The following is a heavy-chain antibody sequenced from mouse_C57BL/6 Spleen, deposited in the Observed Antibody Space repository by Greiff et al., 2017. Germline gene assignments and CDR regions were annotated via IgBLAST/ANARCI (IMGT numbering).Heavy chain of an antibody. CDR1: GYTFTDYY. D-gene: IGHD1-1*01. CDR2: INPNNGGT. V-gene: IGHV1-26*01. J-gene: IGHJ4*01. Sequence: EVQLQQSGPELVKPGASVKISCKASGYTFTDYYMNWVKQSHGKSLEWIGDINPNNGGTSYNQKFKGKATLTVDKSSSTAYMELRSLTSEDSAVYYCARHGSSPPYAMDYWGQGTSVTVSS. CDR3: ARHGSSPPYAMDY.